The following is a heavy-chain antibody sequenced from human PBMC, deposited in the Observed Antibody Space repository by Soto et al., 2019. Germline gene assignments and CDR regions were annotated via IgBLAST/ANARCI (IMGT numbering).Heavy chain of an antibody. CDR2: ISWNSGSI. J-gene: IGHJ3*02. CDR3: VKAMATFRAFDI. V-gene: IGHV3-9*01. CDR1: GFTFDDYA. Sequence: EVQLVESGGGLVQPGRSLRLSCAASGFTFDDYAMHWVRQAPGKGLEWVSGISWNSGSIGYADSVKGRFTISRDNAKNSLYLQMNSLRAEDTALYYCVKAMATFRAFDIWGQGTMVTVSS. D-gene: IGHD5-12*01.